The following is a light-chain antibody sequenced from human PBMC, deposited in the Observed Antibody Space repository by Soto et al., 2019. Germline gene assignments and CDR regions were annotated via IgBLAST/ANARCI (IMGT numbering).Light chain of an antibody. CDR3: QQSYSMLRT. V-gene: IGKV1-39*01. CDR2: TVS. J-gene: IGKJ1*01. Sequence: DIEMTQSPSSLSASVGGRVTITCRASQSISFYLNWYQQKPGKAPKLLIYTVSNVQSGVPSRISASGSGTEFTLTITSLQPEDFATYYCQQSYSMLRTFGQGTKV. CDR1: QSISFY.